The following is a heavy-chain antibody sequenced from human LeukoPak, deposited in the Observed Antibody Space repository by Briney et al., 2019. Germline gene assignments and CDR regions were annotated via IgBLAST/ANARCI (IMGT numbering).Heavy chain of an antibody. CDR2: INPNSGGT. D-gene: IGHD3-10*01. CDR3: ARDRDYGSGIFDY. J-gene: IGHJ4*02. Sequence: ASVKVSCKASGYTFTGYYMHWVRQAPGQGLEWMGWINPNSGGTNYAQKFQGRVTMTRDTSINTAYMELNRLRSDDTAVYYCARDRDYGSGIFDYWGQGTLVIVSS. CDR1: GYTFTGYY. V-gene: IGHV1-2*02.